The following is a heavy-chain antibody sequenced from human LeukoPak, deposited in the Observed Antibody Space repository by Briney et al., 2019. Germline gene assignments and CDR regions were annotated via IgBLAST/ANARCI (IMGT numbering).Heavy chain of an antibody. J-gene: IGHJ6*02. CDR3: ARARVVYYYGMDV. V-gene: IGHV1-18*01. D-gene: IGHD2-21*01. Sequence: ASVKVSCKASGYTFTSYGISWVRQAPGQGLEWMGWISAYNGNTNYAQKLQGRVTMTTDTSTSTAYMGLRSLRSDDTAVYYCARARVVYYYGMDVWGQGTTVTVSS. CDR2: ISAYNGNT. CDR1: GYTFTSYG.